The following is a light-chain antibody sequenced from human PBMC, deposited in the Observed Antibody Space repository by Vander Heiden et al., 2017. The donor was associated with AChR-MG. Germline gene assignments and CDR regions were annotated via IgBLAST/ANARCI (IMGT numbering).Light chain of an antibody. CDR2: SAS. Sequence: DIQLTHSPSSLAASVGDRVTITCRASQGIRNYFAWYQQKPGKVPKLLIYSASTLPSGVPSRFSGSGSGTDFTLTISSLQPEDVATYYCQKYDTAPWTFGQGTKVEIK. J-gene: IGKJ1*01. CDR3: QKYDTAPWT. CDR1: QGIRNY. V-gene: IGKV1-27*01.